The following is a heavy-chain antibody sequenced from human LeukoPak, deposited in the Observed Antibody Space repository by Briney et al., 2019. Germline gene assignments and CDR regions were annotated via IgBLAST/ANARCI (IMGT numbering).Heavy chain of an antibody. D-gene: IGHD1-14*01. CDR3: GREILEPGKTLTY. V-gene: IGHV3-23*01. Sequence: GGSLRLSCAVSGFTFSSYAMTWVRQAPGKGLEWVASISNTGVRSYYVDSVKGRFTISRDNAKNTLYLQMNSLRVEDTAVYYCGREILEPGKTLTYWGQGSLITVSS. CDR1: GFTFSSYA. J-gene: IGHJ4*02. CDR2: ISNTGVRS.